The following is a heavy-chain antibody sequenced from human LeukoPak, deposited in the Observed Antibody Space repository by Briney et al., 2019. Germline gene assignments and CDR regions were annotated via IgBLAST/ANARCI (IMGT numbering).Heavy chain of an antibody. CDR2: ITGDGSGT. D-gene: IGHD3-3*01. J-gene: IGHJ4*02. CDR3: AGTDFWSLSDY. CDR1: GFTFSNYW. Sequence: GGSLRLSCAASGFTFSNYWMHWVRQAPGKGLVWVSRITGDGSGTVYADSVKGRFTISRDNAKNSLYLQMNSLRAEDTAVYYCAGTDFWSLSDYWGQGTLVTVSS. V-gene: IGHV3-74*01.